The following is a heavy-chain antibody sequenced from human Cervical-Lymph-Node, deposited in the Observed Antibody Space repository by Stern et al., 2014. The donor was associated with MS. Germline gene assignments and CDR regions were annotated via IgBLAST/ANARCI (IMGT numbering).Heavy chain of an antibody. V-gene: IGHV3-33*01. Sequence: QMQLVQSGGGVVQPGTSLRLSCAASGFTFSTYGMHWVRQAPGQGMEWVAVIWYDGLNKFYSDSLKGRFSICRDNSKNMLFLQMNSLRVEDTAVYYCARGKWELLSVMYVWGQGTTVTVSS. J-gene: IGHJ6*02. D-gene: IGHD1-26*01. CDR3: ARGKWELLSVMYV. CDR2: IWYDGLNK. CDR1: GFTFSTYG.